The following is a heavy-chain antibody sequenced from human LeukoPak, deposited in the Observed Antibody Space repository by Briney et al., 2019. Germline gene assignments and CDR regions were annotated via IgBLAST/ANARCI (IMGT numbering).Heavy chain of an antibody. V-gene: IGHV1-2*06. Sequence: ASVKVSCKASGYTFTDYYIHWVRQAPGQGLEWMGRINPNSSGTNYAQKFQGRVTMTRDTSISTAYMEMSSLRSDDTAVYYCARGTGVLTGYYLFAYWGQGTLVTVSS. CDR3: ARGTGVLTGYYLFAY. CDR1: GYTFTDYY. D-gene: IGHD3-9*01. J-gene: IGHJ4*02. CDR2: INPNSSGT.